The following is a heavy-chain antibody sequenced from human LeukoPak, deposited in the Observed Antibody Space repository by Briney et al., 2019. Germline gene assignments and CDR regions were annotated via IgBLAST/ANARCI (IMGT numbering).Heavy chain of an antibody. CDR2: ISSGSSTI. Sequence: GGSLRLSCAASGFTFSSYSMNWVRXAPGKXLEWVSYISSGSSTIYYADSVKGRFTISRDNAKNALYLQMHSLRDEDTAVYYCARANGYSSGYWGQGTLVTVSS. J-gene: IGHJ4*02. CDR3: ARANGYSSGY. CDR1: GFTFSSYS. V-gene: IGHV3-48*02. D-gene: IGHD6-19*01.